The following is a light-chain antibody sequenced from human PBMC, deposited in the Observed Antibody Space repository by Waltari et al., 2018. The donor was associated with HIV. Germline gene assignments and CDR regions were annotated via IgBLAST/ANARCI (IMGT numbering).Light chain of an antibody. J-gene: IGKJ2*01. CDR2: GTT. V-gene: IGKV3-15*01. CDR3: LHYNTWPFT. Sequence: KPGRPPRLLIYGTTKRDTGVADRFTGSGYGTEFTLTLSNFQSEDAAVYFCLHYNTWPFTFGQGTKLEL.